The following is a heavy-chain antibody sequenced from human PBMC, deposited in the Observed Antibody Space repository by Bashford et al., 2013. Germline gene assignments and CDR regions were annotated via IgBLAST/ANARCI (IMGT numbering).Heavy chain of an antibody. D-gene: IGHD3-22*01. Sequence: VRQAPGKGLEWIGLIKSKTDGGTTDYAAPVRGRFAISRDDSINTLYLHLSSLKTEDTAVYYCATSPGYYASSPFDYWGQGTLVTVSS. J-gene: IGHJ4*02. V-gene: IGHV3-15*01. CDR3: ATSPGYYASSPFDY. CDR2: IKSKTDGGTT.